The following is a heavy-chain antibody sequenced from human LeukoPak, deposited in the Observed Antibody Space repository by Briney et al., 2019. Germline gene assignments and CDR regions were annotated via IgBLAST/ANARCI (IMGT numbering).Heavy chain of an antibody. CDR2: ISGSDSST. V-gene: IGHV3-23*01. D-gene: IGHD2-2*01. CDR3: AKVEGGYCSSTSCPGAFDI. Sequence: PGGSLRLSCAASGLTFSSYAMSWVRQAPGKGLEWVSVISGSDSSTYYADSVKGRFTISRDNSKNTLYLQMNSLRAEDTAVYYCAKVEGGYCSSTSCPGAFDIWGQGTMVTVSS. J-gene: IGHJ3*02. CDR1: GLTFSSYA.